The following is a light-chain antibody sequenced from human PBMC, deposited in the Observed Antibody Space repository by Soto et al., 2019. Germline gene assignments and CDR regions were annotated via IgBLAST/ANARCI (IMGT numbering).Light chain of an antibody. CDR3: QQYGDSPLT. Sequence: EILLTQSPSTLSLSPGEGVTLSCRASQSVTVNSLAWYQQKPGQAPRLLIDAASTRAAAVPDRFTGSGSGTDFALTISRLEPEDFGVYYWQQYGDSPLTSGPGTKVDIK. V-gene: IGKV3-20*01. J-gene: IGKJ3*01. CDR1: QSVTVNS. CDR2: AAS.